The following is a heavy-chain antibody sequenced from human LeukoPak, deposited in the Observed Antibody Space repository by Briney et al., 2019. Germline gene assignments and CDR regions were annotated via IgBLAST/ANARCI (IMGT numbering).Heavy chain of an antibody. J-gene: IGHJ4*02. D-gene: IGHD6-25*01. V-gene: IGHV4-39*07. CDR1: GGSISGSKT. CDR2: IHNDGRT. CDR3: ARVPTAAGLDF. Sequence: SETRSLTCTVAGGSISGSKTWGWVRQPPGKGPEWIGNIHNDGRTASNPSPTSSVTMSPDTSPNPLSLKVNSVTAADTAFYYCARVPTAAGLDFWGQGVLVSISS.